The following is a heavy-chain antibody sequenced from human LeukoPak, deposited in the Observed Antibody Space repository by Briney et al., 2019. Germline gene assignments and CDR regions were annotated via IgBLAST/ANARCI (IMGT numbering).Heavy chain of an antibody. V-gene: IGHV7-4-1*02. CDR1: GYTFTNYA. J-gene: IGHJ3*01. CDR3: ARDHVKLGSSLHPFDAFDV. Sequence: GASVKVSCKASGYTFTNYAMNWVRQAPGQGLEWMGWINTNTGNPTYAQGFTGRFVFSLDTSVSTAYLQISSLKAEDTAVYYCARDHVKLGSSLHPFDAFDVWGQGTLVTVSS. D-gene: IGHD2-2*01. CDR2: INTNTGNP.